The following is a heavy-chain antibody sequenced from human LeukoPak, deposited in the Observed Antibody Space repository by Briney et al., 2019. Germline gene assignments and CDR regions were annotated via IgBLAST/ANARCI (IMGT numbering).Heavy chain of an antibody. V-gene: IGHV4-30-2*01. D-gene: IGHD6-19*01. CDR1: GGSISSYS. CDR3: ARGNSGWYDYFDY. CDR2: IYHSGST. J-gene: IGHJ4*02. Sequence: PSETLSLTCTVSGGSISSYSWSWIRQPPGKGLEWIGYIYHSGSTYYNPSLKSRVTISVDRSKNQFSLKLSSVTAADTAVYYCARGNSGWYDYFDYWGQGTLVTVSS.